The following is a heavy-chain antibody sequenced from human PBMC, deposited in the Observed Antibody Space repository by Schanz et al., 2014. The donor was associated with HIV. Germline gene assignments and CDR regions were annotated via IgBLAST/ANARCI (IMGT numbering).Heavy chain of an antibody. CDR3: TTDNEPYVY. CDR2: IKSKIDGGTT. D-gene: IGHD1-1*01. CDR1: GFTFSSYG. J-gene: IGHJ4*02. V-gene: IGHV3-15*01. Sequence: EVQLVESGGGVVQPGRSLRLSCAASGFTFSSYGMHWVRQAPGKGLEWVGRIKSKIDGGTTDYAAPVKGRFTISRDDSKNTLYVQMNRLKTEDTAMYFCTTDNEPYVYWGQGTLVTVSS.